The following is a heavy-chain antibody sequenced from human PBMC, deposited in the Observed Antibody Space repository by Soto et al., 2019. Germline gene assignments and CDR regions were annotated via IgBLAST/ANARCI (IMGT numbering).Heavy chain of an antibody. V-gene: IGHV3-23*01. Sequence: EVQLLESGGGLVQPGGSLRLSCPATGFTFSTCAMNWVRQAPGKGLEWVSTISGSGSTTYYADSVKGRFTISRDNFKNTVYLQMNRLRVEDTAVYYCAKDRSRSYASGYPLAYFDSWGQGTLVTVSS. CDR3: AKDRSRSYASGYPLAYFDS. CDR1: GFTFSTCA. D-gene: IGHD3-22*01. J-gene: IGHJ4*02. CDR2: ISGSGSTT.